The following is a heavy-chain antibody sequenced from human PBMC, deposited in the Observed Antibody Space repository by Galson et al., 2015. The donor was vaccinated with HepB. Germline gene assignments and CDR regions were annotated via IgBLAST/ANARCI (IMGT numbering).Heavy chain of an antibody. V-gene: IGHV3-30*18. CDR1: GFTFSSYG. CDR3: AKDYYDSSGYVY. CDR2: ISYDGSNK. D-gene: IGHD3-22*01. J-gene: IGHJ4*02. Sequence: SLRLSCAASGFTFSSYGMHWVRQAPGKGLEWMAVISYDGSNKYYADSVKGRFTISRDNSKNTLYLQMNSLRAEDTAVYYCAKDYYDSSGYVYWGQGTLVTVSS.